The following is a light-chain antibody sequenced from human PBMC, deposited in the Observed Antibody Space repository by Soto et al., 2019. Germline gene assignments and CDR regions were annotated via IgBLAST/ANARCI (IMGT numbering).Light chain of an antibody. CDR1: QSVSNW. CDR3: QQYNSLQT. CDR2: NAS. V-gene: IGKV1-5*03. Sequence: DIRMTHSPSTLSASVRDRVAITCRSSQSVSNWLAWYQHTPGKAPKLLIYNASTLESGVPSRFSGSGSGTEFTLTISSLQPDDFAIYYCQQYNSLQTFGQGTKVDIK. J-gene: IGKJ1*01.